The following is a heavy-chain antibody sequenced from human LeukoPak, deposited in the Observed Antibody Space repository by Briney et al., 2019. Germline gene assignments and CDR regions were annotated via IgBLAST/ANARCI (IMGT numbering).Heavy chain of an antibody. CDR1: GGSISSSSYY. J-gene: IGHJ6*03. Sequence: ASETLSLTCTVSGGSISSSSYYWGWIRQPPGKGLEWIGSIHYSGSTNYNPSLKSRVTISVDTSKNQFSLKLSSVTAADTAVYYCARVPPSSSWNYYYYYYMDVWGKGTTVTVSS. V-gene: IGHV4-39*07. CDR2: IHYSGST. D-gene: IGHD6-13*01. CDR3: ARVPPSSSWNYYYYYYMDV.